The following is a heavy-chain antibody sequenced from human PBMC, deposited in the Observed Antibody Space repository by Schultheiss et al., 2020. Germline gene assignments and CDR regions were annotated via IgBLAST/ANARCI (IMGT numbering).Heavy chain of an antibody. V-gene: IGHV4-39*07. CDR1: GGSISSYY. CDR3: ARAASYGQSYFDY. D-gene: IGHD3-10*01. J-gene: IGHJ4*02. Sequence: SETLSLTCTVSGGSISSYYWGWIRQPPGKGLECIGSIHYSGSTYYNPSLKSRVTISVDTSKNQFSLRLSSMTAADTAVYYCARAASYGQSYFDYWGQGTLVTVSS. CDR2: IHYSGST.